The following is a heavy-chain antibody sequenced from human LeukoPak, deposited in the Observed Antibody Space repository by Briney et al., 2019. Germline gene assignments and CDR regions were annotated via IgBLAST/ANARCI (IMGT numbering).Heavy chain of an antibody. Sequence: PGRSLRLSCAASGFTFSSYAMPWVRRAPGKGLEWVAVISYDGSNKYYADSVKGRFTISRDNSKNTLYLQMNSLRAEDTAVYYCAREGGKGAFDIWGQGTMVTVPS. V-gene: IGHV3-30-3*01. CDR2: ISYDGSNK. CDR1: GFTFSSYA. J-gene: IGHJ3*02. CDR3: AREGGKGAFDI.